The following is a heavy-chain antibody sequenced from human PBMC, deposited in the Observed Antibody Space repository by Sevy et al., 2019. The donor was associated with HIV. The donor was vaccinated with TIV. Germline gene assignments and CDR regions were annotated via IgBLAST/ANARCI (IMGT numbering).Heavy chain of an antibody. V-gene: IGHV3-30-3*01. D-gene: IGHD2-15*01. CDR1: AFTFSSYA. CDR2: ISYDGSNK. J-gene: IGHJ6*02. CDR3: ARDRWECSGGSCYSSYYYYYGMDV. Sequence: GGSLRLSCAASAFTFSSYAMHWVRQAPGKGLEWVAVISYDGSNKYYADSVKGRFTISRDNSKNTLYLQMNSLRAEDTAVYYCARDRWECSGGSCYSSYYYYYGMDVWGQGTTVTVSS.